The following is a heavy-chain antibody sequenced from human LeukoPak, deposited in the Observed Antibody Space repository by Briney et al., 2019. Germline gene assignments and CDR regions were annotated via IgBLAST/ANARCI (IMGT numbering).Heavy chain of an antibody. Sequence: SETLSLTCTVSGYSISSGYYWGWIRQPPGKGLEWIGSIYHSGSTYYNPSLKSRVTISVDTSKNQFSLKLSSVTAADTAVYYCARDGGSYYEPPGYWGQGTLVTVSS. CDR2: IYHSGST. J-gene: IGHJ4*02. D-gene: IGHD1-26*01. V-gene: IGHV4-38-2*02. CDR1: GYSISSGYY. CDR3: ARDGGSYYEPPGY.